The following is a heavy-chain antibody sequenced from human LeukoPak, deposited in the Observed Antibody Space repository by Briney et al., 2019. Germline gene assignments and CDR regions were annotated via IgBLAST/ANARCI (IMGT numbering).Heavy chain of an antibody. J-gene: IGHJ4*02. CDR2: INHSGST. CDR1: GASFSDYK. Sequence: PSETLSLTCAVSGASFSDYKWAWIRQPPGKGLEWIGEINHSGSTNYNPSLKSRVAISVDTSKNQFSLKLSSVTAADTAVYYCARGFLFYYDILTGYQTRYYFDYWGQGTLVTVSS. D-gene: IGHD3-9*01. V-gene: IGHV4-34*01. CDR3: ARGFLFYYDILTGYQTRYYFDY.